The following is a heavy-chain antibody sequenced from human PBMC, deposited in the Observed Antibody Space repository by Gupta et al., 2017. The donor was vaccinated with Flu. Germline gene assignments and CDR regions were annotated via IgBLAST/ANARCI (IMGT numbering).Heavy chain of an antibody. CDR1: GFTVSSNY. J-gene: IGHJ3*02. D-gene: IGHD6-19*01. V-gene: IGHV3-66*02. CDR3: ARCSSGCQDAFDI. Sequence: EVQLVESGGGLVQPGGSLRLSCAASGFTVSSNYMSWVRQAPGKGLEWVSVIYSGGSTYYADSVKGRFTISRDNSKNTLYLQMNSLRAEDTAVYYCARCSSGCQDAFDIWGQGTMVTGSS. CDR2: IYSGGST.